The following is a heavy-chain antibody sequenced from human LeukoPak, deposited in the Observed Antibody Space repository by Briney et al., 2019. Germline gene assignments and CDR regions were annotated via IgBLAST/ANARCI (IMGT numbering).Heavy chain of an antibody. CDR2: ISSGGRTI. CDR1: GFTFSDYY. D-gene: IGHD2-15*01. Sequence: WGSLRLSCAASGFTFSDYYISWIRQVPGKGLECVSYISSGGRTIYYADSVKGRFTMSRDNAKNSLYLQMNSLRAEDTAVYYCARPVVAATTPDTFDIWGQGTMVTVSS. J-gene: IGHJ3*02. V-gene: IGHV3-11*04. CDR3: ARPVVAATTPDTFDI.